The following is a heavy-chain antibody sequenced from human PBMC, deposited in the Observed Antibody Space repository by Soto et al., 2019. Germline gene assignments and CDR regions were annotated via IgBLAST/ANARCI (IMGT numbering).Heavy chain of an antibody. CDR3: VRARVDY. CDR2: IKEDGSEK. CDR1: GFTFRNYW. Sequence: GGSLRLSXATSGFTFRNYWMTWVRQAPSKGLEWVATIKEDGSEKYYADSLKGRFTISRDNAVSSLYLQVNSPRAEDTAVYYCVRARVDYWGQGTLVTVSS. V-gene: IGHV3-7*04. J-gene: IGHJ4*02.